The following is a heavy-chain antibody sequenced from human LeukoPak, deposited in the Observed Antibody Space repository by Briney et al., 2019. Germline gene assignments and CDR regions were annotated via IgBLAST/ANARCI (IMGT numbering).Heavy chain of an antibody. J-gene: IGHJ4*02. CDR2: INPSGGST. V-gene: IGHV1-46*01. D-gene: IGHD2/OR15-2a*01. CDR1: GYTFTSYG. CDR3: ARRMCNSITCPPDY. Sequence: ASVKVSCKASGYTFTSYGISWVRQAPGQGLEWMGIINPSGGSTSYALKFQGRVTMTRDTSTSTVYMELSSLRSEDTAVYYCARRMCNSITCPPDYWGQGTLVTVSS.